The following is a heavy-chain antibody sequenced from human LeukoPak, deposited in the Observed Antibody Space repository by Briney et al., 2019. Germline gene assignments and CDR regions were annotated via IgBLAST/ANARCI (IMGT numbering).Heavy chain of an antibody. CDR2: MSSDGNAI. CDR1: GFAFTAYL. CDR3: VGEGEHYYDHGASFDY. V-gene: IGHV3-30-3*01. J-gene: IGHJ4*02. Sequence: PGGSLRLSCAASGFAFTAYLIHWVRQPPGEGLEWVAVMSSDGNAIFYADSVRGRFTISRDNSKNTLYLQVNSLRVEDTAVYYCVGEGEHYYDHGASFDYWGQGTLVTVSS. D-gene: IGHD3-22*01.